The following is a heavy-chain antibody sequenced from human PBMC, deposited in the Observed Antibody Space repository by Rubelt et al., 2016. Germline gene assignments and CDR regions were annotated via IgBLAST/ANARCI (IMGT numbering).Heavy chain of an antibody. V-gene: IGHV3-23*01. Sequence: EVQLLESGGGLVQPGGSLRLSCAASGFTFSSYAMSWVRQAPGKGLEWVSAISGSGGSTYYTESVKGRFTISRDNSKNTLYLQMNSLRAEDTAVYYCASLDYGGRQYPNDIWGQGTMVTVSS. CDR1: GFTFSSYA. D-gene: IGHD4-23*01. J-gene: IGHJ3*02. CDR3: ASLDYGGRQYPNDI. CDR2: ISGSGGST.